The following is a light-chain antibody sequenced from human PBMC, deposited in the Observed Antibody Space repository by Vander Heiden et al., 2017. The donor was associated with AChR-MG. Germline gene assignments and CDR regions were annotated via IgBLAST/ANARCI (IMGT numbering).Light chain of an antibody. J-gene: IGLJ2*01. V-gene: IGLV3-21*02. CDR2: DDS. Sequence: SAVLTQPPSVSVAPGQTARITCGGHTLGSESVHWYQQKPGQAPMLVIFDDSDRAPGIPERSSGSKTGNTATLTISRVEAGDEADYYCHIWDSSSDHVLFGGGTKLTAL. CDR3: HIWDSSSDHVL. CDR1: TLGSES.